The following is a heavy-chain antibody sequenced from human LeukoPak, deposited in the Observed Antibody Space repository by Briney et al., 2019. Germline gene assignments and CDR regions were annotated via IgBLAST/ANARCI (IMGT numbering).Heavy chain of an antibody. J-gene: IGHJ3*02. V-gene: IGHV4-30-4*01. CDR3: ARVEGSSDAFDI. CDR1: GGSISSGDYY. Sequence: SETLSLTCTVSGGSISSGDYYWSWIRQPPGKGLEWIGYIYYSGSTYYNPSLKSRVTISVDTSKNQFSLKLSSVTAADTAVYYYARVEGSSDAFDIWGQGTMVTVSS. CDR2: IYYSGST.